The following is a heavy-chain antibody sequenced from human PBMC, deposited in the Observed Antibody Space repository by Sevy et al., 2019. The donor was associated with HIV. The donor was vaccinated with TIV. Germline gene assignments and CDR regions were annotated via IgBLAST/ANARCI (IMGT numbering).Heavy chain of an antibody. D-gene: IGHD2-15*01. CDR1: NASISSSSYY. Sequence: ETLSLTCSVSNASISSSSYYWGWVRQPPGKALEWFGIIYYSGTTYYSPSHKSRVTISVDTYKNQFFLDLRSMTATDTAVYYCVRHSDSRRLSWLDTWGQGILVTVSS. J-gene: IGHJ5*02. V-gene: IGHV4-39*01. CDR2: IYYSGTT. CDR3: VRHSDSRRLSWLDT.